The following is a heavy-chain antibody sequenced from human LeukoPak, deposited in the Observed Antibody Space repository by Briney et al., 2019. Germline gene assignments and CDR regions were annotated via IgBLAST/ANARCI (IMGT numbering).Heavy chain of an antibody. CDR3: VRGSIRSGYDYDY. CDR2: INANSGDT. D-gene: IGHD5-12*01. J-gene: IGHJ4*02. CDR1: GYTFTDYY. Sequence: ASVKVSCKASGYTFTDYYIHWVRQTPGQGLEWMGWINANSGDTNFAQKFQGLVTMTRDPSISAAYMELSRLRSDDTAVYYCVRGSIRSGYDYDYWGQGTLVTVSS. V-gene: IGHV1-2*04.